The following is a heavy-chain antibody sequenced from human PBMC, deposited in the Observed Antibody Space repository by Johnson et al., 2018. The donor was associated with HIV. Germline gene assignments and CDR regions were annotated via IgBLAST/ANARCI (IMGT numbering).Heavy chain of an antibody. D-gene: IGHD6-13*01. V-gene: IGHV3-30*14. J-gene: IGHJ3*02. CDR1: AFTFSGYA. CDR3: ARAGLSIAAAGTPPGAFDI. CDR2: LSYDASNN. Sequence: QVQLVESGGGVVQPGRSLRLSCTSSAFTFSGYAMHWVRQAPGKGLEWVSALSYDASNNYYADSVKGRFTISRDNSKNTLYLQMNSLRAEDTAVYYCARAGLSIAAAGTPPGAFDIWGQGTMVTVSS.